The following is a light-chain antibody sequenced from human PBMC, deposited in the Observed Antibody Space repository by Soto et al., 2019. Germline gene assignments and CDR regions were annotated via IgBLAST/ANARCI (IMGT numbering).Light chain of an antibody. CDR2: DVS. CDR1: SSDVSGYNY. J-gene: IGLJ1*01. CDR3: CSYAGSYTYV. V-gene: IGLV2-11*01. Sequence: QSVLTQPRSVSGSPGQSVTLSCTGTSSDVSGYNYVSWYQQHPGKAPKLMIYDVSKRPSGVPDRFSGSKSGNTASLTISGLQAEDEADYYCCSYAGSYTYVFGTGTKVTVL.